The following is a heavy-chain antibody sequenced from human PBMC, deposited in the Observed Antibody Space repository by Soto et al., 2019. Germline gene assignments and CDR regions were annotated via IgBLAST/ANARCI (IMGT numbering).Heavy chain of an antibody. CDR1: GFTFSSYG. J-gene: IGHJ4*02. Sequence: QVQLVESGGGVVQPGRSLRLSCAASGFTFSSYGMHWVRQAPGKGLEWVAVIWYDGSNKYYADAVKGRFTISIDNSKNTLYLQMNSLRAEDKAVYYCARDYLVVTHLIIDYWGPGTLVPVSS. CDR2: IWYDGSNK. D-gene: IGHD2-2*01. V-gene: IGHV3-33*01. CDR3: ARDYLVVTHLIIDY.